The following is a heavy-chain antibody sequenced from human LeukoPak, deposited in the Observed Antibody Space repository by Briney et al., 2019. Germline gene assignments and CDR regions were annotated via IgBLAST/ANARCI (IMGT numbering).Heavy chain of an antibody. CDR1: GYTFTSYG. V-gene: IGHV1-18*01. CDR2: SSAYNGNT. D-gene: IGHD3-22*01. CDR3: ASERPIHHPTYSYDSSGYYPDH. J-gene: IGHJ5*02. Sequence: ASVKVSCKASGYTFTSYGISWVRQAPGQGLEWRGWSSAYNGNTNYAQKLQGRVTMTTDTSTSTHYMELRSLRSDDTAVYFCASERPIHHPTYSYDSSGYYPDHWGQGTLVTGSS.